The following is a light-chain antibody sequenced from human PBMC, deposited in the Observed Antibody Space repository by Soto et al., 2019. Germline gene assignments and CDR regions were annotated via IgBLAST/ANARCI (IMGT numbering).Light chain of an antibody. CDR1: QSVSSSN. Sequence: EIVLTQSPGTLSLSPGERATLSCRASQSVSSSNLAWYQQKPRQAPMLLIYGAYSSSTGIPDMFGGSGCGTDVTLTISNLDTKDFAEFYLHYYDRSPHMFTFGHGTKLDI. V-gene: IGKV3-20*01. CDR2: GAY. CDR3: HYYDRSPHMFT. J-gene: IGKJ3*01.